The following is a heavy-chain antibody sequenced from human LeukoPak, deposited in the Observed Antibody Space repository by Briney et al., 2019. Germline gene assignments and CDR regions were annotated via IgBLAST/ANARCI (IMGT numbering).Heavy chain of an antibody. Sequence: PGGSLRLSCAASGFTFDDYAMHWVRQAPGKGLEWVSGISWNNGSIGYADSVKGRFTISRDNAKNSLYLQMNSLRAEDTALYYCAKDKEQWYSSGWPDYWGQGTLVTVSS. CDR1: GFTFDDYA. CDR3: AKDKEQWYSSGWPDY. J-gene: IGHJ4*02. D-gene: IGHD6-19*01. V-gene: IGHV3-9*01. CDR2: ISWNNGSI.